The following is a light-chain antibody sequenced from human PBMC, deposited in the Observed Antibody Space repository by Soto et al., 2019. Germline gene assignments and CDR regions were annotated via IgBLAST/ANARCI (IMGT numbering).Light chain of an antibody. J-gene: IGKJ5*01. Sequence: IVLTQSPATMSLSPGERASSSCRASQRVSDYLAWYQQKPGRAPRLIIYDVSKRATGIPARCSGSGSGTEFTLTISSLQSEDFGVYYRQQYNDWPSITFGQGTRLQI. CDR3: QQYNDWPSIT. V-gene: IGKV3D-15*01. CDR2: DVS. CDR1: QRVSDY.